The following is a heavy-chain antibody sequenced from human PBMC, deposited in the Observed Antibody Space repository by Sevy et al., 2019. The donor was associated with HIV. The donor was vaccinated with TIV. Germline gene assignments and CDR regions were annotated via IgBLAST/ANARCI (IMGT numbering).Heavy chain of an antibody. D-gene: IGHD3-3*01. CDR2: ISGSGTRT. CDR1: GFSFDSYG. Sequence: GGSLRLSCAVSGFSFDSYGMTWVRQAPGKGLEWVSGISGSGTRTYYADSVKGRFTISRDNSKNTLYLQMNSLRAEDTAVYDCAKERPINDFWSGYSDYWGQGTLVTVSS. V-gene: IGHV3-23*01. CDR3: AKERPINDFWSGYSDY. J-gene: IGHJ4*02.